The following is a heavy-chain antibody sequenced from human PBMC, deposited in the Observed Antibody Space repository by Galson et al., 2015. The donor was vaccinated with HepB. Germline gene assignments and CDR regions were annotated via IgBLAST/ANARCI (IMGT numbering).Heavy chain of an antibody. CDR2: INTNGGST. Sequence: SLRLSCAASGFTFSSYAMHWVRQAPGKGLAYVSAINTNGGSTNYASSVKGRFTISRDNSKNTLYLQMGSLRAEDMAVYYCARLYCSGGSCYFDTGAREPWSPSPQ. D-gene: IGHD2-15*01. CDR3: ARLYCSGGSCYFDT. J-gene: IGHJ4*02. CDR1: GFTFSSYA. V-gene: IGHV3-64*01.